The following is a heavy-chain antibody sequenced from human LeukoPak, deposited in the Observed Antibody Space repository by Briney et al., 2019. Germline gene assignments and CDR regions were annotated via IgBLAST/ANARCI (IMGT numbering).Heavy chain of an antibody. J-gene: IGHJ6*03. V-gene: IGHV1-8*01. CDR2: MNPNSGNT. CDR3: ARGSRRSSSWLHYYYYMDV. D-gene: IGHD6-13*01. CDR1: GYTFTSYD. Sequence: ASVKVSCNASGYTFTSYDINWVRQATGQGLEWMGWMNPNSGNTGYAQKFQGRVTMTRNTSISTAYMELSSLRSEDTAVYYCARGSRRSSSWLHYYYYMDVWGKGTTVTISS.